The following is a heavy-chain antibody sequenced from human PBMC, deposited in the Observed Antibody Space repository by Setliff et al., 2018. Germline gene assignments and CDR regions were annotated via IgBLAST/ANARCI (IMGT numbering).Heavy chain of an antibody. J-gene: IGHJ6*02. V-gene: IGHV1-2*02. Sequence: ASVKVSCKASGYTFTAYYMHWVRQAPGQGLEWMGWINPNSGDTNYAQNFQGRVTMTRDTSISTAYMELSRLRSDDTAVYHCARDFFYGSWSQAAGGMDVWGQGTTVTVSS. CDR2: INPNSGDT. D-gene: IGHD3-10*01. CDR3: ARDFFYGSWSQAAGGMDV. CDR1: GYTFTAYY.